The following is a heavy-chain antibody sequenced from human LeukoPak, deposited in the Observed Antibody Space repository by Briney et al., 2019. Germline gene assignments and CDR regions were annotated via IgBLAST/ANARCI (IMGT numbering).Heavy chain of an antibody. V-gene: IGHV4-30-2*05. J-gene: IGHJ4*02. CDR1: GGSISSGGYS. Sequence: SETLSLTCTVSGGSISSGGYSWSWIRQPPGKGLEWIGYIYHSGSSSYNPSLKSRVTISVDTSKNQFSLKLSSVTAADTAVYYCARGDTAMVLDYWGQGTLVTVSS. D-gene: IGHD5-18*01. CDR2: IYHSGSS. CDR3: ARGDTAMVLDY.